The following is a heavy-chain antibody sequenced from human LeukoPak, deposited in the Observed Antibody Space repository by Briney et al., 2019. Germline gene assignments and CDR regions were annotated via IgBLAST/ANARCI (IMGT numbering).Heavy chain of an antibody. CDR2: ISSSGSTI. Sequence: GGSLRLSCTASGFAFSSYEMNWIRQAPGKGLQWIAYISSSGSTIYYADSVRGRFTISRDNAKNSLYLQTNSLRAKDTAVYYCARDSPYGSGPLRVDYWGQGTLVTVSS. V-gene: IGHV3-48*03. D-gene: IGHD3-10*01. CDR3: ARDSPYGSGPLRVDY. J-gene: IGHJ4*02. CDR1: GFAFSSYE.